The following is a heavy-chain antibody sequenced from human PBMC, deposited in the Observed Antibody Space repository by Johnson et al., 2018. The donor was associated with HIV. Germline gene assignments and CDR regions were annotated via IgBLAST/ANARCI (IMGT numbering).Heavy chain of an antibody. J-gene: IGHJ3*02. CDR2: ISHDGSNK. D-gene: IGHD6-13*01. CDR3: ARDRIAADSDAFDM. Sequence: VQLVESGGGVVQPGRSLRLSCAASGFTFSSYTVHWVRQSPGKGLEWVSLISHDGSNKYYADSVKGRFTISRDNSKNTLYLQMNSLRAEDTAVYYCARDRIAADSDAFDMWGQGTMVTVSS. CDR1: GFTFSSYT. V-gene: IGHV3-30-3*01.